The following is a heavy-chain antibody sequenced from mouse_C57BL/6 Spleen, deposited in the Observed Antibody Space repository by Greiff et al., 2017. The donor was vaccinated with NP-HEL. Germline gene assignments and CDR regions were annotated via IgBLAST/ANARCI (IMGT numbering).Heavy chain of an antibody. J-gene: IGHJ2*01. D-gene: IGHD2-3*01. CDR2: INPYNGGT. CDR3: ARRSDGYYEY. V-gene: IGHV1-19*01. Sequence: EVQLQQSGPVLVKPGASVKMSCKASGYTFTDYYMNWVKQSHGKSLEWIGVINPYNGGTSYNQKFKGKATLTVDKSSSTAYMELNSLTSEDSAVYYCARRSDGYYEYWGQGTTLTVSS. CDR1: GYTFTDYY.